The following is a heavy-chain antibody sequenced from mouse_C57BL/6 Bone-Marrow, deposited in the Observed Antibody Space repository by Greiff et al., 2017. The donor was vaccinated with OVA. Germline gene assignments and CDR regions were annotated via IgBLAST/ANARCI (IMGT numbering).Heavy chain of an antibody. D-gene: IGHD2-5*01. Sequence: EVMLVESGGGLVQPKGSLKLSCAASGFTFNTYAMHWVRQAPGKGLEWVARIRSKSSNYATYYSDSVKDRFTISRDDSQSMLYLQMDNLKTEDTAVYDCVRGGSNYDAMDYWGQGTSVTVSS. J-gene: IGHJ4*01. CDR2: IRSKSSNYAT. CDR1: GFTFNTYA. V-gene: IGHV10-3*01. CDR3: VRGGSNYDAMDY.